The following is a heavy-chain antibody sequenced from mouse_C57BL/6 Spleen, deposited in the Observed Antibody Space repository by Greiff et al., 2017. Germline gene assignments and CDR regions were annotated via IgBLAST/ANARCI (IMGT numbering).Heavy chain of an antibody. CDR1: GYTFTSYG. V-gene: IGHV1-81*01. CDR3: AREDDYPFAY. CDR2: IYPRSGNT. D-gene: IGHD2-4*01. Sequence: VHLVESGAELARPGASVKLSCKASGYTFTSYGISWVKQRTGQGLEWIGEIYPRSGNTYYNEKFKGKATLTADKSSSTAYMELRSLTSEDSAVYFCAREDDYPFAYWGQGTLVTVSA. J-gene: IGHJ3*01.